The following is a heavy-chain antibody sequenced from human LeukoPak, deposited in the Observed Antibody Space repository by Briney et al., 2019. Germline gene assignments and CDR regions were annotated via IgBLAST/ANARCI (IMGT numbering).Heavy chain of an antibody. J-gene: IGHJ2*01. Sequence: SATLSLTCTVSGGSISSSSYYWGWIRQPPGKGLQWIGSIYQSGSMYYNPSLKTQVDVSVDTSKNVFSLRLTSVTAADTAVYYCARMIVLTLYPKVEFGYFDLWGRGTLVTVSS. D-gene: IGHD2-8*01. CDR1: GGSISSSSYY. CDR2: IYQSGSM. CDR3: ARMIVLTLYPKVEFGYFDL. V-gene: IGHV4-39*01.